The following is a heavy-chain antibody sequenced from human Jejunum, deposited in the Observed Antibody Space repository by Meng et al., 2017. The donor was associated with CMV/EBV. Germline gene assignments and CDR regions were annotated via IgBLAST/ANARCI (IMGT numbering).Heavy chain of an antibody. Sequence: LSCAASGFTFSGHYMDWVRQAPGKGLEWVGRTRNKANSYTTEYAASVKGRFIISRDGSKNSLYLQMNSLKIEDTAVYYCARDYGDWVQGTLVTVSS. J-gene: IGHJ4*02. CDR1: GFTFSGHY. V-gene: IGHV3-72*01. D-gene: IGHD3-16*01. CDR2: TRNKANSYTT. CDR3: ARDYGD.